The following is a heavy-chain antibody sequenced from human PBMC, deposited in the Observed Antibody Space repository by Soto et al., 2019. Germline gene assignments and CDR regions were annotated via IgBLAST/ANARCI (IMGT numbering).Heavy chain of an antibody. CDR3: AAVEDFWSGYYVH. Sequence: SENVSCKASGFTFTRSSVQWVRLARGQLVEWIGWFVVGSGNSNYAQKFQETVTIATDMSTSTVYMELISLRAEDTADYYCAAVEDFWSGYYVHWGQGTLVTVSS. J-gene: IGHJ4*02. CDR2: FVVGSGNS. CDR1: GFTFTRSS. V-gene: IGHV1-58*01. D-gene: IGHD3-3*01.